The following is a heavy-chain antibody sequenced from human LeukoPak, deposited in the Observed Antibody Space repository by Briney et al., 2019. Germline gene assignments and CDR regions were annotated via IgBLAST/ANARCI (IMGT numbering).Heavy chain of an antibody. CDR1: GFTFSSYG. D-gene: IGHD2-2*02. J-gene: IGHJ4*02. V-gene: IGHV3-33*06. Sequence: PGGSLRLSCAASGFTFSSYGMHWVRQAPGKGLEWVAVIWYDGSNKYYADSVKGRFTISRDNSKNTLYLQMNSLRAEDTAVYYCAKGGFNLGYIDYWGQGTLVTVSS. CDR3: AKGGFNLGYIDY. CDR2: IWYDGSNK.